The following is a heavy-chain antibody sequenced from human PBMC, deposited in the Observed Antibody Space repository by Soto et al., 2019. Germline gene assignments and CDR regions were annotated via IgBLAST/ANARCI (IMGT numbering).Heavy chain of an antibody. V-gene: IGHV3-73*01. J-gene: IGHJ6*03. Sequence: EVQLVESGGGLVQPGGSLKLSCAASGFTFSGSALHWVRQASGKGLEWVGRIRSKGNNYATAYGASLKGRFTISRDDSKNTAYLQMNSLTTEDTAVYYCSRQASCFWSGKPQYYMDVWGKGTTFTVAS. CDR3: SRQASCFWSGKPQYYMDV. CDR2: IRSKGNNYAT. D-gene: IGHD3-3*01. CDR1: GFTFSGSA.